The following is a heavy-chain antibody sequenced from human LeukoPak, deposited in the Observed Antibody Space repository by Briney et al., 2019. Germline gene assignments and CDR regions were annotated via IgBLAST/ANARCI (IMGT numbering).Heavy chain of an antibody. D-gene: IGHD6-19*01. CDR2: IKRKSDGGTI. CDR1: GFIFSDAW. CDR3: TTLIAVPGVDY. V-gene: IGHV3-15*01. Sequence: GGSLRLSCAASGFIFSDAWMSWVRQAPGKGLEWVGRIKRKSDGGTIDYAAPGKGRFSISRDDSKNTLYLQMNSLKTEDTAIYYCTTLIAVPGVDYWGQGTLVTVSS. J-gene: IGHJ4*02.